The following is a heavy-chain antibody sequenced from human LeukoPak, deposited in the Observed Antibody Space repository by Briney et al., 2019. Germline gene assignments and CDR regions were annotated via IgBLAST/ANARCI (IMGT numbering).Heavy chain of an antibody. CDR2: IYSGGST. J-gene: IGHJ6*02. Sequence: GGSLRLSCAASGFTVSSNYVSWVRQAPGKGLEWVSVIYSGGSTYYADSVKGRFTISRDNSKNTLYLQMNSLRAEDTAVYYCARVDGSGSYSPYYYGMDVWGQGTTVTVSS. D-gene: IGHD3-10*01. CDR3: ARVDGSGSYSPYYYGMDV. CDR1: GFTVSSNY. V-gene: IGHV3-53*01.